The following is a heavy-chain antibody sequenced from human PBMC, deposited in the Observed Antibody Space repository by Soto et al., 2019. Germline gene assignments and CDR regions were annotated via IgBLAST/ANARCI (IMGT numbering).Heavy chain of an antibody. CDR3: ARDMGYSYGYVCDYYYGMDV. CDR1: GFTFSSYA. D-gene: IGHD5-18*01. Sequence: QVQLVESGGGVVQPGRSLRLSCAASGFTFSSYAMHWVRQAPGKGLEWVAVISYDGSNKYYADSVKGRFTISRDNSKNTLYLQMNSLRAEDTAVYYCARDMGYSYGYVCDYYYGMDVWGQGTTVTVSS. CDR2: ISYDGSNK. V-gene: IGHV3-30-3*01. J-gene: IGHJ6*02.